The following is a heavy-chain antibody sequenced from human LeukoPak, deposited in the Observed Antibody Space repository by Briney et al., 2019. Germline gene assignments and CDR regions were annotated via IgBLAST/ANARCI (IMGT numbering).Heavy chain of an antibody. D-gene: IGHD6-13*01. CDR1: GGSFSGYY. CDR3: ARASIAAVFDY. Sequence: SETLSLTCAVYGGSFSGYYWSWIRQPPGKGLEWIAYIYYSGSTNYNPSLKSRVTISVDTSKNQLSLKLSSVTAADTAVYYCARASIAAVFDYWGQGTLVTVSS. CDR2: IYYSGST. V-gene: IGHV4-59*01. J-gene: IGHJ4*02.